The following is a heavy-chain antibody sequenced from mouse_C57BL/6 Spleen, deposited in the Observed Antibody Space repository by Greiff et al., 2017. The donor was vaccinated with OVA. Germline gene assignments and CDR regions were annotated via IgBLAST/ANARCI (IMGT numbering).Heavy chain of an antibody. J-gene: IGHJ3*01. V-gene: IGHV1-26*01. CDR1: GYTFTDYY. CDR3: AVYYGYYEGFAY. CDR2: INPNNGGT. D-gene: IGHD2-2*01. Sequence: VQLQQSGPELVKPGASVKISCKASGYTFTDYYMNWVKQSHGKSLEWIGDINPNNGGTSYNQKFKGKATLTVDKSSSTAYMELRSLTSEDSAVYYCAVYYGYYEGFAYWGQGTLVTVSA.